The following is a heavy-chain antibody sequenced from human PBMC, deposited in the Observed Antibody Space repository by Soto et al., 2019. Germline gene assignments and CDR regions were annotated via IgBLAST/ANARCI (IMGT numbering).Heavy chain of an antibody. D-gene: IGHD3-3*01. CDR1: GGSISSSSYY. CDR2: IYYAGDT. Sequence: QMQLQESGPGLVKPSETLSLTYTVSGGSISSSSYYWGWIRQSPGKGLEWIGSIYYAGDTQYNPSLKSRVTLSVDRSNSQFSLKVTSVTAADTAVYYCARQDATMGYYAFWSGFPVAHWGQGTLVTVSS. J-gene: IGHJ4*02. V-gene: IGHV4-39*01. CDR3: ARQDATMGYYAFWSGFPVAH.